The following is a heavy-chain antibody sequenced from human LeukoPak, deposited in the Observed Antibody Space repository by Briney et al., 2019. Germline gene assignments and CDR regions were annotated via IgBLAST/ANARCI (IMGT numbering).Heavy chain of an antibody. V-gene: IGHV3-9*03. D-gene: IGHD4-17*01. Sequence: GGSLRLSCAASGFTFYDYAMHWVRQAPGKGLEWVSGISWNSGSIGYADSVKCRFTISRDNAKNSLYLQMNSLRAEDMALYYCARGGISTVTTSDFDIWGQGTMVTVSS. CDR2: ISWNSGSI. CDR3: ARGGISTVTTSDFDI. J-gene: IGHJ3*02. CDR1: GFTFYDYA.